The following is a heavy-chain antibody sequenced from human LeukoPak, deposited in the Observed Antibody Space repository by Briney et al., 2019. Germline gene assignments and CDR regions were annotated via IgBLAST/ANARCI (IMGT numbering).Heavy chain of an antibody. Sequence: SETLSLTCTVSGDSVSNGNYYWSWLRQPPGKALEWIGYIYYTGNTYYNPSLEGRVTISVDTSKNHFSAKLSSVTAADTAVYYCARSQNYYGSGDYWSQGTLVTVSS. J-gene: IGHJ4*02. CDR2: IYYTGNT. V-gene: IGHV4-61*03. CDR1: GDSVSNGNYY. D-gene: IGHD3-10*01. CDR3: ARSQNYYGSGDY.